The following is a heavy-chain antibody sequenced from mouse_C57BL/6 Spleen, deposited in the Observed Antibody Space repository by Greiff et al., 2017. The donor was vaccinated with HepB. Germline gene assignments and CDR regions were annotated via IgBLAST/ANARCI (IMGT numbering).Heavy chain of an antibody. CDR3: ASWYFGV. J-gene: IGHJ1*03. CDR1: GYSFTGYY. Sequence: VQLQQSGPELVKPGASVKISCKASGYSFTGYYMNWVKQSPEKSLEWIGEINPSTGGTTYNQKFKAKATLTVDKSSSTAYMQLKSLTSEDSAVYYCASWYFGVWGTGTTVTVSS. CDR2: INPSTGGT. V-gene: IGHV1-42*01.